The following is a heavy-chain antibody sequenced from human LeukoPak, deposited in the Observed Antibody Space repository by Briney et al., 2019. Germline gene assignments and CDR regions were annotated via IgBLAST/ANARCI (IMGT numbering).Heavy chain of an antibody. V-gene: IGHV3-30*18. J-gene: IGHJ4*02. CDR2: ISYDGRKI. Sequence: GXTXSXXGMXGXXXAXXXGGXXVGDISYDGRKIYYVDSVKGRFTISRDNSNNTLYLQMTGLRPEDTAVYYCAKDFGDYGDYDPPTYWGQGTLVSVSS. CDR1: GXTXSXXG. CDR3: AKDFGDYGDYDPPTY. D-gene: IGHD4-17*01.